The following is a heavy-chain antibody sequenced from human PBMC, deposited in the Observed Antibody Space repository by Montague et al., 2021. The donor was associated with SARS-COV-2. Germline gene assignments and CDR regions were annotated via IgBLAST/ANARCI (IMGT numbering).Heavy chain of an antibody. Sequence: SETLSLTCTVSGGSISSSSYYWVWMRQPPGKGLEWLVNFYHSGSTYYNPSLQSRVSISADTSKNQFSLKLRSVTAADTAVYSCARHLGDCFIAVVSSWFDHWGQGTLVTVSS. J-gene: IGHJ5*02. CDR3: ARHLGDCFIAVVSSWFDH. CDR2: FYHSGST. CDR1: GGSISSSSYY. V-gene: IGHV4-39*01. D-gene: IGHD2-2*01.